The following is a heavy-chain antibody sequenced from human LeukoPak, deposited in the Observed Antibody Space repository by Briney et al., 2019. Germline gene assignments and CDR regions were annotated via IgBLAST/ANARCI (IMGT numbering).Heavy chain of an antibody. D-gene: IGHD3-10*01. CDR1: GGSISSSSW. CDR3: ARSYNRVELLYY. Sequence: TSGTLSLTCAVSGGSISSSSWWSWVRQPPGKGLEWIGEIYHSGSTNYNPSLKSRVTISLDTSKNQFSLRLSSVTAADTAVYYCARSYNRVELLYYWGQGTLVTVSS. CDR2: IYHSGST. V-gene: IGHV4-4*02. J-gene: IGHJ4*02.